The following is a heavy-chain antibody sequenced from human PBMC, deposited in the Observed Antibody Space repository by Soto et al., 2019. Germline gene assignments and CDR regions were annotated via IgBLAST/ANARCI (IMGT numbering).Heavy chain of an antibody. CDR2: ISDSGGST. Sequence: EVQLLESGGGLVQPGGSLRLSCAASGFTFSSYAMSWVRQAPGKGLECVSAISDSGGSTYYADSVKGRFTISRDNSKNTLYLQMNSLRAEDTAVYYCAKDWGKRVEVAATPSDYYYYYYMDVWGKGTTVTVSS. CDR3: AKDWGKRVEVAATPSDYYYYYYMDV. CDR1: GFTFSSYA. D-gene: IGHD2-15*01. J-gene: IGHJ6*03. V-gene: IGHV3-23*01.